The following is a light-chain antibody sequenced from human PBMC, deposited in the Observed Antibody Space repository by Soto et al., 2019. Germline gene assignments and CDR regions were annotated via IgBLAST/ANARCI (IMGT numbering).Light chain of an antibody. V-gene: IGKV1-5*03. Sequence: DIQMTQFPSALSASVGDRVTITCRASQSVNIWLAWYQQKPGKAPKLLISEASTVETGVPARFSGSGSGTQFTLPITSLQPEDLATYYCQQYNNFWTFGQGTKV. J-gene: IGKJ1*01. CDR2: EAS. CDR3: QQYNNFWT. CDR1: QSVNIW.